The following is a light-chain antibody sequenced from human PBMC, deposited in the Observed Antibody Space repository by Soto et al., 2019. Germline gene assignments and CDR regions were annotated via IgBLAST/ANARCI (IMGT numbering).Light chain of an antibody. V-gene: IGLV1-40*01. CDR3: HSYDSRLTGYWV. CDR2: NNR. J-gene: IGLJ3*02. Sequence: QSVLTQPPSVSGAPGQRVTISCTGSSSNIGAGYDVHWYQQLPGTAPKLLIYNNRNRPSGVPDRSSGSKSGTSASLAITGLQAEDEADYYCHSYDSRLTGYWVFGGGTKLTVL. CDR1: SSNIGAGYD.